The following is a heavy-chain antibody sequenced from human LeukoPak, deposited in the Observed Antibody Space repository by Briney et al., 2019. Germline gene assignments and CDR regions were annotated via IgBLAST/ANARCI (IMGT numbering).Heavy chain of an antibody. CDR1: GFTFSRFE. D-gene: IGHD6-19*01. J-gene: IGHJ4*02. CDR3: ARGYSSGWFQTFDY. Sequence: PGGSLRLSCVASGFTFSRFEMNWVRQAPGKGLEWIAHISTGSYIAYADSVKGRFTISRDNAKNSMYLQMNSLRAEDTAVYYCARGYSSGWFQTFDYWGQGTLVTVSS. CDR2: ISTGSYI. V-gene: IGHV3-21*05.